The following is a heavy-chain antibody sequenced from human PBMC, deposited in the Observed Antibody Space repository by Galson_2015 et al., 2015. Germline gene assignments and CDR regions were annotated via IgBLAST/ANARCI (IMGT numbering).Heavy chain of an antibody. CDR2: ISARGDRT. V-gene: IGHV3-23*01. D-gene: IGHD6-13*01. CDR3: VKDMGSSRGYYDS. J-gene: IGHJ4*02. CDR1: GFTFSDAW. Sequence: SLRLSCAASGFTFSDAWMSWARQVPEKGLEWVSAISARGDRTFYADSVEGRFTISRDNSKNTLYLQLTNLRGEDSAIYYCVKDMGSSRGYYDSWGQGALVTVSA.